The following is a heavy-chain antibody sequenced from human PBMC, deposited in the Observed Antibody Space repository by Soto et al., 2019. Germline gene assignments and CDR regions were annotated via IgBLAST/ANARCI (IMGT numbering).Heavy chain of an antibody. J-gene: IGHJ5*02. CDR1: GGSVSSGSYY. CDR3: ARCSPYDFWSGYYSPLFDP. V-gene: IGHV4-61*01. D-gene: IGHD3-3*01. CDR2: IYYSGST. Sequence: SETLSLTCTVSGGSVSSGSYYWSWIRQPPGKGLEWIGYIYYSGSTNYNPSLKSRVTISVDTSKNQFSLKLSSVTAADTAVYYCARCSPYDFWSGYYSPLFDPWGQGTLVTVSS.